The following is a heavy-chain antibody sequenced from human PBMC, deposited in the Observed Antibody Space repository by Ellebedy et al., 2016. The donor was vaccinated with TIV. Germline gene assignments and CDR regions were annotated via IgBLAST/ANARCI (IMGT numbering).Heavy chain of an antibody. Sequence: GGSLRLXXAASGFTVSSNYMSWVRQAPGKGLEWVSVIYSGGSTYYADSVKGRLTISRDNAKNSLYLQMNSLRDEDTAVYYCARDLGSLVPAHFDYWGQGTLVTVSS. CDR2: IYSGGST. J-gene: IGHJ4*02. CDR3: ARDLGSLVPAHFDY. V-gene: IGHV3-53*01. D-gene: IGHD2-2*01. CDR1: GFTVSSNY.